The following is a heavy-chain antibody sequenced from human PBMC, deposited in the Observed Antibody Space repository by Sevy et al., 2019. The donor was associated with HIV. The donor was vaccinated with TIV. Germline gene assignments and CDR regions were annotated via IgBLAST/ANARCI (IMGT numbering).Heavy chain of an antibody. Sequence: GGSLRLSCAASGFTFNNYGLSWVRQAPGKGLEWVSSITGSGDNTYYADSVKGRFTISRDNSKNTLDLQMTSLRAEDTAVYYCAILTVDRELGSPWGQGALVTVST. J-gene: IGHJ5*02. CDR1: GFTFNNYG. V-gene: IGHV3-23*01. CDR3: AILTVDRELGSP. D-gene: IGHD5-12*01. CDR2: ITGSGDNT.